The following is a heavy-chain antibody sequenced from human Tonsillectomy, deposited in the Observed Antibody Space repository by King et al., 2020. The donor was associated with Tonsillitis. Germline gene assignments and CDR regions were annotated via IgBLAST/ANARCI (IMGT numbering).Heavy chain of an antibody. CDR3: ARVVAEVFYYYYMDV. Sequence: VQLPESGPGLVKPSQNLSLTCTVTGGSLSSGSYYWSWIRQPAGKGLEWIGRISTSGSTNYNASLKSRVTMSVDTSKNQFSLKLSSVTAADTATYYCARVVAEVFYYYYMDVWGIGTTVTVSS. CDR1: GGSLSSGSYY. V-gene: IGHV4-61*02. D-gene: IGHD2-15*01. J-gene: IGHJ6*03. CDR2: ISTSGST.